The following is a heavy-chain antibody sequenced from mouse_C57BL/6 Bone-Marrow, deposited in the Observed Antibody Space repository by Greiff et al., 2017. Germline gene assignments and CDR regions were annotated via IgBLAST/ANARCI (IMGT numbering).Heavy chain of an antibody. Sequence: QVQLQQPGAELVKPGASVKLSCKASGYTFTSYWMHWVKQRPGQGLEWIGMIHPNSGSTNYNEKFKSKATLTVDKSSSTAYMQLSSLTSEDSAVYYCAREGEGDSYAMDYWGQGTSVTVSS. V-gene: IGHV1-64*01. CDR2: IHPNSGST. J-gene: IGHJ4*01. CDR3: AREGEGDSYAMDY. D-gene: IGHD2-13*01. CDR1: GYTFTSYW.